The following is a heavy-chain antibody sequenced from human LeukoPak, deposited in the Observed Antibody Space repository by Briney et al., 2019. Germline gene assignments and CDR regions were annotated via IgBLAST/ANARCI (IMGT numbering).Heavy chain of an antibody. CDR2: INPNSGGT. Sequence: ASVKVSCKASGYTFTGYYMHWVRQAPGQGLEWMGRINPNSGGTNYAQKFQGRVTMTRDTSTSTAYMELSRLRSDDTAVYYCARTEMATIEDDAFDIWGQGTMVTVSS. V-gene: IGHV1-2*06. CDR1: GYTFTGYY. CDR3: ARTEMATIEDDAFDI. D-gene: IGHD5-24*01. J-gene: IGHJ3*02.